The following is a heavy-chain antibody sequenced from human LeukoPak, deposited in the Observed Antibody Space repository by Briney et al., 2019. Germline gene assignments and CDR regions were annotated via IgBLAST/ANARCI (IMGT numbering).Heavy chain of an antibody. CDR2: ISNGGGYT. Sequence: GGSLRLSCAASGFTFSTYAMSWVRQAPGKGLEWVSAISNGGGYTYYADSVKGRFTISRDNSKNTLYLQMNGLRVEDTALYYCAKAFSGSGLYYFDYWGQGTQVTVSS. CDR3: AKAFSGSGLYYFDY. CDR1: GFTFSTYA. D-gene: IGHD3-10*01. J-gene: IGHJ4*02. V-gene: IGHV3-23*01.